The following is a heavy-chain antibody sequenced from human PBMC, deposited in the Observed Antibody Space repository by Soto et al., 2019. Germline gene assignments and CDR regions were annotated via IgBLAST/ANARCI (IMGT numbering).Heavy chain of an antibody. CDR3: ARHRSDFWFDP. CDR1: GGSISSSSYF. D-gene: IGHD2-15*01. CDR2: IYYSGST. J-gene: IGHJ5*02. Sequence: QLQLQVSGPGLVKPSETLSLTCTVSGGSISSSSYFWGWIRQPPGKGLEWIGSIYYSGSTYYNPSLKSRVTVSVDTSKNQFSLKLNSVTAADTAVYYCARHRSDFWFDPWGQGTLVTVSS. V-gene: IGHV4-39*01.